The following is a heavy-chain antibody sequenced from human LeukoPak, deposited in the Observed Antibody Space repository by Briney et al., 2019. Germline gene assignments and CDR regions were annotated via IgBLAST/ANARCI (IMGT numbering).Heavy chain of an antibody. CDR3: ARSKPVAADY. V-gene: IGHV4-59*04. J-gene: IGHJ4*02. D-gene: IGHD1-14*01. CDR1: GASISGYF. CDR2: ISYSGST. Sequence: PSETLSLTCTVSGASISGYFWSWIRQPPEKGLEWIGSISYSGSTYYNPSLKSRVSMSVDTSKNQFSLKLSFVTAADMAVYYCARSKPVAADYWGQGTLVTVSS.